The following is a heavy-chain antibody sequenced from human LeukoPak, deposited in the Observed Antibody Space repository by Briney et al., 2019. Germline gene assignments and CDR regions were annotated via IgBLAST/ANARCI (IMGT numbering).Heavy chain of an antibody. J-gene: IGHJ6*03. CDR1: GGTFSSYA. Sequence: ASVKVSCKASGGTFSSYAISWVRQAPGQGLEWMGGIIPIFGTANYAQKFQGRVTITADESTSTAYMELSSLRAEDTAVYYCAKEAKSITIFGVVPGGYYYMDVWGKGTTVTVSS. V-gene: IGHV1-69*13. CDR2: IIPIFGTA. CDR3: AKEAKSITIFGVVPGGYYYMDV. D-gene: IGHD3-3*01.